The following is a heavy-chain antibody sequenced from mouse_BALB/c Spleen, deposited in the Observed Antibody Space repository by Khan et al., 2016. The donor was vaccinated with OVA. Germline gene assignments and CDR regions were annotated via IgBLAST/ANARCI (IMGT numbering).Heavy chain of an antibody. J-gene: IGHJ3*01. Sequence: QVQLQQSGAELVRPGTSVKVSCKASGYAFTNYLIEWVKQRPGQGLEWIGVINPGSGGTNYNEKFKGKATLTADKSSSTAYMQLSSLTSDVSAVYFCTRGGFGGFVYWGQGTLVTVSA. CDR2: INPGSGGT. CDR1: GYAFTNYL. V-gene: IGHV1-54*01. D-gene: IGHD3-1*01. CDR3: TRGGFGGFVY.